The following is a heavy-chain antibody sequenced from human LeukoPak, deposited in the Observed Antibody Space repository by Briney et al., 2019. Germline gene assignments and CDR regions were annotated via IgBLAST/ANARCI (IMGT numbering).Heavy chain of an antibody. D-gene: IGHD1-26*01. CDR1: GFTFSSYA. J-gene: IGHJ4*02. V-gene: IGHV3-23*01. CDR2: ISSGGDRT. CDR3: VSQTYSGSDKYYFDY. Sequence: GGSLRLSGATSGFTFSSYAMSWARQAPGKGLEWVSIISSGGDRTYYGDSVKGRFTVSRDNSKNTLYLQMKSLRAEDTAIYFCVSQTYSGSDKYYFDYWGQGTLVTVSS.